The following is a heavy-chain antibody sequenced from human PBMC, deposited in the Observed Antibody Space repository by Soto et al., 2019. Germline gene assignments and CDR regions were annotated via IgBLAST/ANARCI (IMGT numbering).Heavy chain of an antibody. J-gene: IGHJ4*02. CDR1: GGSISISNW. CDR2: IYHSGST. CDR3: ARSYAWIQLWDY. V-gene: IGHV4-4*02. D-gene: IGHD5-18*01. Sequence: SETLSLTCAVSGGSISISNWWSWVRQPPGKGLEWIGEIYHSGSTNYNPSLKSRVTISVDKSKNQFSLKLSSVTAADTAVYYCARSYAWIQLWDYWGQGTLVTVS.